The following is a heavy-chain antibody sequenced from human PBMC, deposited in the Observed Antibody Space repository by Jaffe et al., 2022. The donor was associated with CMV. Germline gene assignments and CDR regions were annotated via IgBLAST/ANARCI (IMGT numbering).Heavy chain of an antibody. J-gene: IGHJ4*02. D-gene: IGHD4-17*01. CDR2: IWYDGSNK. Sequence: QVQLVESGGGVVQPGRSLRLSCAASGFTFSSYGMHWVRQAPGKGLEWVAVIWYDGSNKYYADSVKGRFTISRDNSKNTLYLQMNSLRAEDTAVYYCARAVDYGDSTHFDYWGQGTLVTVSS. CDR1: GFTFSSYG. V-gene: IGHV3-33*01. CDR3: ARAVDYGDSTHFDY.